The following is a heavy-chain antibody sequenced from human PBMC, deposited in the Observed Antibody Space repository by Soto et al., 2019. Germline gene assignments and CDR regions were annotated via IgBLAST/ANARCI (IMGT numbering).Heavy chain of an antibody. V-gene: IGHV3-23*01. CDR2: MSVSGGST. J-gene: IGHJ4*02. D-gene: IGHD6-19*01. Sequence: EVQLLESGGGLVQPGGSLRLSCAASGFTFSSYAMSWVRQAPGKGLEWVSAMSVSGGSTYYADSVKGLFTISRDNSKNTLYLQMNSLRAEDTAVYYCAKAEGDSSGWKGRYYYFDYWGQGTLVTVSS. CDR3: AKAEGDSSGWKGRYYYFDY. CDR1: GFTFSSYA.